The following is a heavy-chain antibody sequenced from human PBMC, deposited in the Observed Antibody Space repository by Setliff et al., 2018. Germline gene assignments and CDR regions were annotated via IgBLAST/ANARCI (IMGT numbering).Heavy chain of an antibody. D-gene: IGHD3-22*01. CDR2: IYPGDSDT. V-gene: IGHV5-51*01. Sequence: GESLKISCKGSGYSFTSYWIGWVRQMPGKGLEWMGIIYPGDSDTRYSPSFQGQVTISADKSISTAYLQWSSLKASDTAMYYCATRDPKTCYYDSSGYYSHDAFDIWGQGTMVTVSS. CDR1: GYSFTSYW. J-gene: IGHJ3*02. CDR3: ATRDPKTCYYDSSGYYSHDAFDI.